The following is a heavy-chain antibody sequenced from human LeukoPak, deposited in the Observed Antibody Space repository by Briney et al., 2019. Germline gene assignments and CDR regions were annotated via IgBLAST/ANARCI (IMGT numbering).Heavy chain of an antibody. CDR2: IIPIFGTA. D-gene: IGHD3-9*01. CDR3: ARATNLRYFDWLLNNWFDP. CDR1: GGTFSSYA. V-gene: IGHV1-69*13. J-gene: IGHJ5*02. Sequence: ASVKVSCKASGGTFSSYAISWVRQAPGQGLEWMGGIIPIFGTANYAQKFQGRVTITADESTSTAYTELSSLRSEDTAVYYCARATNLRYFDWLLNNWFDPWGQGTLVTVSS.